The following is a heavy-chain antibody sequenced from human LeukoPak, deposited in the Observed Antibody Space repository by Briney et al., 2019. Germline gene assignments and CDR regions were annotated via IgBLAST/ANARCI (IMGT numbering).Heavy chain of an antibody. CDR3: ARGLRNTDTFDI. CDR1: GFIFSNYG. CDR2: IWYDGSNK. J-gene: IGHJ3*02. Sequence: GGCLRLSCAASGFIFSNYGMHWVRQAPGKGLEWVAVIWYDGSNKYYADSVKGRFTISRDNSKNTVYLQMNSLRAEDTAVYYCARGLRNTDTFDIWGQGTMVTVSS. V-gene: IGHV3-33*01.